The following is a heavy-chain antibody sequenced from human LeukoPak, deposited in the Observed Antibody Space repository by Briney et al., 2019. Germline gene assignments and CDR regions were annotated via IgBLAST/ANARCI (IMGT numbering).Heavy chain of an antibody. Sequence: SETLSLTCAVYGVSFSGYYWSWIRQPSGKGLGGIGEINHSGSTNYNPSLKSRVTISVDTSKNQFSLKLSSVTAADTAVYYCARGRGDYGDLVYYFDYWGQGTLVTVSS. CDR1: GVSFSGYY. J-gene: IGHJ4*02. CDR3: ARGRGDYGDLVYYFDY. D-gene: IGHD4-17*01. V-gene: IGHV4-34*01. CDR2: INHSGST.